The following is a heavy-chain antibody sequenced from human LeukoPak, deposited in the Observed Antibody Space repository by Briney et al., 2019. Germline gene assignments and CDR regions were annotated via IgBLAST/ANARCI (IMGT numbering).Heavy chain of an antibody. Sequence: GGSLRLSGAASGFTFKTYAMNWVRQVPGKGPEWVSSMSGSGSSTDYADSVKGRFTISRDNSKNTLYLQMNSLRAEDTALYYCAKDAQGLVRGGIYFDFWGQGSLVTVSS. CDR2: MSGSGSST. J-gene: IGHJ4*02. CDR3: AKDAQGLVRGGIYFDF. CDR1: GFTFKTYA. D-gene: IGHD6-19*01. V-gene: IGHV3-23*01.